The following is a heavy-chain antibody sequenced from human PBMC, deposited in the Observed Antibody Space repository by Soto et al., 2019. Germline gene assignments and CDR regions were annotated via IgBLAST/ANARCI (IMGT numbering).Heavy chain of an antibody. CDR2: IYHSGST. CDR3: ARVDYGGNSFWFDP. J-gene: IGHJ5*02. Sequence: SETLSLTCAVSGGSISSGGYSWSWIRQPPGKGLEWIGYIYHSGSTYYNPSLKSRVTISVDRSKNQFSLKLSSVTAADTAVYYCARVDYGGNSFWFDPWGQGTLVTVS. V-gene: IGHV4-30-2*01. D-gene: IGHD4-17*01. CDR1: GGSISSGGYS.